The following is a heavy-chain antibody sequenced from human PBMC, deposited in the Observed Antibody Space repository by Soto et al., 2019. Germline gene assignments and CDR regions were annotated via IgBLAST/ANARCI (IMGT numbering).Heavy chain of an antibody. D-gene: IGHD3-9*01. CDR2: VNPESGQP. J-gene: IGHJ6*02. CDR3: ARWGLTQYGLDV. V-gene: IGHV1-8*01. CDR1: GYSFITYD. Sequence: GASVKDSCKATGYSFITYDISCVRQATGQGLEWMGWVNPESGQPGYAQKFKGRVTMTSKADTGTAYMELSGLTPEDTAVYFCARWGLTQYGLDVWVQGTTVTVSS.